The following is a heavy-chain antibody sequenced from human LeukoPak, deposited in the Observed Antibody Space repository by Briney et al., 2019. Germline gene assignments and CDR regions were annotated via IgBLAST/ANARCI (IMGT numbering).Heavy chain of an antibody. J-gene: IGHJ5*02. CDR2: IYYSGSA. CDR1: GGSISDGDYY. D-gene: IGHD2/OR15-2a*01. V-gene: IGHV4-31*03. CDR3: ARWGRVQDTTSRKGTFDP. Sequence: TSSQTLSLTCTVSGGSISDGDYYWSWIRQYPGKGLEWIGYIYYSGSAYYNPSLENRVTISVDASKNQFSLKLSSVTAADTAVYYCARWGRVQDTTSRKGTFDPWGQGTLVTVSS.